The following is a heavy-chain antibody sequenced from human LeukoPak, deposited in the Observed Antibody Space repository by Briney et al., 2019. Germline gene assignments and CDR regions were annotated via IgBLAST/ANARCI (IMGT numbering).Heavy chain of an antibody. CDR3: ARGLDSSVGYFDY. V-gene: IGHV1-69*04. J-gene: IGHJ4*02. CDR1: GGTFSSYA. CDR2: IIPIFGIA. D-gene: IGHD3-22*01. Sequence: SVKVSCKASGGTFSSYAISWVRQAPGQGLEWMGRIIPIFGIANYAQKFQGRVTITADKSTSTAYMELSSLRSEGTAVYYCARGLDSSVGYFDYWGQGTLVTVSS.